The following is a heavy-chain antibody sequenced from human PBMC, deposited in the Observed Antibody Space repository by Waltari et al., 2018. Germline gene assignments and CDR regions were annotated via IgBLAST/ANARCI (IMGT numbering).Heavy chain of an antibody. CDR2: IFYSGTT. Sequence: QVQLQESAPGLVKPSETLSLTCIVSGGSISGFYWSWIRQPPGKGLEWVGYIFYSGTTNYTPSLKSRVTISIDTSNKQFSLNLRSVTAADTAVYYCARGHSTRWYLDSWGQGTLVSVSS. V-gene: IGHV4-59*01. CDR1: GGSISGFY. J-gene: IGHJ4*02. CDR3: ARGHSTRWYLDS. D-gene: IGHD6-13*01.